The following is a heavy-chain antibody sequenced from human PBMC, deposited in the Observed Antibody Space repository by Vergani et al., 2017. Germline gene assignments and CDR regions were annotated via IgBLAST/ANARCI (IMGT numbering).Heavy chain of an antibody. V-gene: IGHV3-33*01. D-gene: IGHD3-3*01. CDR3: ARDSRTADYDFWSGDAFDI. CDR1: GFTFSSYG. J-gene: IGHJ3*02. Sequence: QVQLVESGGGVVQPGRSLRLSCAASGFTFSSYGMHWVRQAPGKGLEWVAVIWHDGSNKYYADSVKGRFTISRDNSKNTLYLQMNSLRAEDTAVYYCARDSRTADYDFWSGDAFDIWGQGTMVTVSS. CDR2: IWHDGSNK.